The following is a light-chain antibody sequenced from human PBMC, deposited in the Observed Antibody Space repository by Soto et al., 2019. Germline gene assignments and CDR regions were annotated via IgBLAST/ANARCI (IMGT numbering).Light chain of an antibody. CDR3: CSYAGSSTYV. V-gene: IGLV2-23*01. J-gene: IGLJ1*01. CDR1: XSDVGSYNL. Sequence: QSALTQPASVSGSPGQSITISCTGTXSDVGSYNLVSWYKQHPGKAPKLMIYEGSKRPSGVSNRFSGSKSGNTASLTISGLQAEDEADYYCCSYAGSSTYVFGTGTKLTVL. CDR2: EGS.